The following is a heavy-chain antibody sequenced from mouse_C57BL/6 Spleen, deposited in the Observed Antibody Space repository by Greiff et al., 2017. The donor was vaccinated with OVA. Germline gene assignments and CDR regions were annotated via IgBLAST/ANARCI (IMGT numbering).Heavy chain of an antibody. J-gene: IGHJ2*01. CDR2: ISSGSSTI. CDR3: AGRDYFDY. CDR1: GFTFSDYG. Sequence: DVMLVESGGGLVKPGGSLKLSCAASGFTFSDYGMHWVRQAPEKGLEWVAYISSGSSTIYYADTVKGRFTISRDNAKNTLFLQMTSLRSEDTAMYYCAGRDYFDYWGQGTTLTVSS. V-gene: IGHV5-17*01.